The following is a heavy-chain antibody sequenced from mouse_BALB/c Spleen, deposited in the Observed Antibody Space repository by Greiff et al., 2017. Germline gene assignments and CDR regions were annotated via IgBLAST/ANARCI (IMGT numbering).Heavy chain of an antibody. D-gene: IGHD2-4*01. Sequence: EVKLVESGAELVRPGASVKISCKAFGYTFTNHHINWVKQRPGQGLDWIGYINPYNDYTSYNQKFKGKATLTVDKSSSTAYMELSSLTSEDSAVYYCARMSAMITGYAMDYWGQGTSVTVSS. V-gene: IGHV1S45*01. CDR1: GYTFTNHH. J-gene: IGHJ4*01. CDR3: ARMSAMITGYAMDY. CDR2: INPYNDYT.